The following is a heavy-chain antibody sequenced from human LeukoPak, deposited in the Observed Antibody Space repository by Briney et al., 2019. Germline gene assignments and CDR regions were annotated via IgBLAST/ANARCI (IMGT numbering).Heavy chain of an antibody. CDR2: IYHSGST. J-gene: IGHJ4*02. V-gene: IGHV4-39*07. Sequence: SETLSLTCTVSGGSISSGGYYWSWIRQPPGKGLEWIGSIYHSGSTYYNPSLKSRVTISVDTSKNQFSLQLNSVTPDDTAVYYCAREGDYCTGVTCYDYFDYWGQGTMVTVSS. CDR1: GGSISSGGYY. D-gene: IGHD2-8*02. CDR3: AREGDYCTGVTCYDYFDY.